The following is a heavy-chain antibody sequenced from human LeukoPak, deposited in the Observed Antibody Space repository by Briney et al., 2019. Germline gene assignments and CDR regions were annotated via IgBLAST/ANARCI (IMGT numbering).Heavy chain of an antibody. J-gene: IGHJ4*02. CDR3: ARFDYGGNSAFDY. Sequence: GSSVKVSCKASGGTFSSYAISWVRQAPGQGLEWMGRIIPIFGTANYAQKFQGGVTITTDESTSTAYMELSSLRSEDTAVYYCARFDYGGNSAFDYWGQGTLVTVSS. D-gene: IGHD4-23*01. CDR2: IIPIFGTA. V-gene: IGHV1-69*05. CDR1: GGTFSSYA.